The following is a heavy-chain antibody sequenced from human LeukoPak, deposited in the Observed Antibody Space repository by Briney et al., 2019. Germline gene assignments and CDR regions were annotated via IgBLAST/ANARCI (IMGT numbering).Heavy chain of an antibody. V-gene: IGHV3-30-3*01. Sequence: GGSLRLSCAASGFTFSSYAMHWVRQAPGKGLEWVAVISYDGSNKYYADSVKGRFTISRDNSKNTLYLQMNSLRAEDTAVYYCARATDPFHKYYDSSGYDWFDPWGQGTLVTVSS. CDR2: ISYDGSNK. CDR1: GFTFSSYA. D-gene: IGHD3-22*01. J-gene: IGHJ5*02. CDR3: ARATDPFHKYYDSSGYDWFDP.